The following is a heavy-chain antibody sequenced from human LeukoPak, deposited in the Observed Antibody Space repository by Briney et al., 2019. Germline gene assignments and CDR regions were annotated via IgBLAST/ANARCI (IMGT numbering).Heavy chain of an antibody. D-gene: IGHD6-19*01. CDR2: IYSGGST. CDR3: AKMPVSYSSGWSTFDY. CDR1: GFTVSSNY. V-gene: IGHV3-53*01. J-gene: IGHJ4*02. Sequence: GSLRLSCAASGFTVSSNYMSWVRQAPGKGLEWVSVIYSGGSTYYADSVKGRFTISRDNSKNTLYLQMNSLRAGDTAIYYCAKMPVSYSSGWSTFDYWGQGSLVTVSS.